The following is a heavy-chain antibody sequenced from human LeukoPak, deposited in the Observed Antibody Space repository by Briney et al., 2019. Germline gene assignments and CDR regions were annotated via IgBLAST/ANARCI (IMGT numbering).Heavy chain of an antibody. CDR1: GFTFSSYW. V-gene: IGHV3-15*01. D-gene: IGHD3-22*01. Sequence: GGSLRLSCAASGFTFSSYWMSWVRQAPGKGLEWVGRIKRKSDGGTTDYAAPVKGRFTISRDDSKNTLYLQMNSLKSEDTAVYYCTTELDIRPNHYWGQGTLVTVSS. CDR3: TTELDIRPNHY. J-gene: IGHJ4*02. CDR2: IKRKSDGGTT.